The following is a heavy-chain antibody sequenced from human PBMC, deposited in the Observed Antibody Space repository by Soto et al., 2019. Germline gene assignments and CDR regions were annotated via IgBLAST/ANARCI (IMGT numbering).Heavy chain of an antibody. CDR2: IDPSDSYT. J-gene: IGHJ3*02. CDR3: ASLEDSSGYYGAFDI. Sequence: GESLKISCKGSGYSFTSYWISWVRQMPGKGLEWMGRIDPSDSYTNYSPSFQGHVTISADKSISTAYLQWSSLKASDTAMYYCASLEDSSGYYGAFDIWGQGTMVTVS. V-gene: IGHV5-10-1*01. D-gene: IGHD3-22*01. CDR1: GYSFTSYW.